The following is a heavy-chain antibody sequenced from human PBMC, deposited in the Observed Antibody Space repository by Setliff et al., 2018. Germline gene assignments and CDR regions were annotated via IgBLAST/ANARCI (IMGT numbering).Heavy chain of an antibody. V-gene: IGHV4-39*07. J-gene: IGHJ3*02. CDR1: GGSISSRSYY. D-gene: IGHD2-2*01. CDR3: ARGRMRGSRSGPSCTYDPFDI. Sequence: PSETLSLTCTVSGGSISSRSYYWGWIRQPPGKGLEWIGSIYHSGSSYCNPSLRSRVTISVDTSKNQFSLTLRSVTAADTAVYYCARGRMRGSRSGPSCTYDPFDIWGQGTPVTVSS. CDR2: IYHSGSS.